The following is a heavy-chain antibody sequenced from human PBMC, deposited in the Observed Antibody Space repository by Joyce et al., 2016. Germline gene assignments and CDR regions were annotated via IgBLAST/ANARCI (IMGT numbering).Heavy chain of an antibody. Sequence: QLVESGGGVVKAGGSLRLSCEASGSTFSSSSMGWFRQAPGKGLGWVPAISATSYYIFHAETVRGRFTVSRDNAKKTLYLQMNSLRAEDSAVFYCARGGISYYYAMDVWGQGTTVTVSS. CDR2: ISATSYYI. D-gene: IGHD3-16*01. CDR1: GSTFSSSS. CDR3: ARGGISYYYAMDV. V-gene: IGHV3-21*01. J-gene: IGHJ6*02.